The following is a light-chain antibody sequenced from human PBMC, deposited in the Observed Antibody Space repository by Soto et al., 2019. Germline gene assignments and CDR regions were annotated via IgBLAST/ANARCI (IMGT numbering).Light chain of an antibody. J-gene: IGLJ2*01. CDR1: SSNIGSNT. Sequence: QSVLTQPPSASGTPGQRVTISCSGSSSNIGSNTVNWYQQLRGTAPKLLIYSNNQRPSGVPDRFSGSKSGTSASLAISGLQSEDEADYYCAAWDDSLNVVVFGGGTKLTVL. V-gene: IGLV1-44*01. CDR3: AAWDDSLNVVV. CDR2: SNN.